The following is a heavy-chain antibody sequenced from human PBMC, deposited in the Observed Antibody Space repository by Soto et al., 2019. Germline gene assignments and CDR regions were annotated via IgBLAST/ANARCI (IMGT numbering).Heavy chain of an antibody. CDR2: INHTGNT. CDR3: ARGISVMLGVQGDAPDKSSFDY. D-gene: IGHD3-10*02. CDR1: VGSFSGHY. Sequence: ETLSLTCVVYVGSFSGHYWTWIRQPPGKGLEWIGEINHTGNTNQNPSLKSRVSISVDTSKNQFFLKLRSVTAADTAVYYCARGISVMLGVQGDAPDKSSFDYWSQGTLVTVS. V-gene: IGHV4-34*01. J-gene: IGHJ4*02.